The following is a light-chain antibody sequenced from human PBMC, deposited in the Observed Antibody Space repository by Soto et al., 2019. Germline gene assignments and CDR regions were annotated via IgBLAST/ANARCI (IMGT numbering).Light chain of an antibody. Sequence: DIQMTQSPSSVSASVGDRVTITCRASQVISSRLAWYQHKPGKAPKLLIYSATSLQSAVPSRFSGGASGTDFTLTISSLQPEDFATYYCQQANNFPWTFGQGTKVEVK. CDR2: SAT. J-gene: IGKJ1*01. CDR1: QVISSR. V-gene: IGKV1D-12*01. CDR3: QQANNFPWT.